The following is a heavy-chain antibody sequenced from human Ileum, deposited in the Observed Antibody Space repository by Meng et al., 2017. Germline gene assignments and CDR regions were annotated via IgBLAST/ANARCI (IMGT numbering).Heavy chain of an antibody. V-gene: IGHV3-7*01. J-gene: IGHJ6*02. CDR1: GFTFSSYW. Sequence: GESLKISCAASGFTFSSYWMSWVRQAPGKGLEWVANIKKDGSEKYYVDSVKGRFTISRDNAKNSLYLQMNSLRAEDTAVYYCARVDCSGGSCYEGGSYYYYYGMDVWGQGTTVTVSS. D-gene: IGHD2-15*01. CDR3: ARVDCSGGSCYEGGSYYYYYGMDV. CDR2: IKKDGSEK.